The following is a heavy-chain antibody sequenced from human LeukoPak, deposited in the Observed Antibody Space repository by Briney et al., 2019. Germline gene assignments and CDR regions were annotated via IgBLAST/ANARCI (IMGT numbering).Heavy chain of an antibody. CDR1: GYTLTELS. J-gene: IGHJ6*02. D-gene: IGHD4-11*01. V-gene: IGHV1-24*01. CDR3: ATESSMTTLTTSRPDAMGV. CDR2: FDPEDGET. Sequence: ASVKVSCKVSGYTLTELSMHWVRPAPGKGREGRGGFDPEDGETIYSQKFQGRVTMTEETSTDTAYTELSSLRSEDTAVYYCATESSMTTLTTSRPDAMGVWGQGTTVTVSS.